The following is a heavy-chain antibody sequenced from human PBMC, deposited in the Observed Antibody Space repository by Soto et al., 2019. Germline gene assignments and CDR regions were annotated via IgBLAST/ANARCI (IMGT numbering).Heavy chain of an antibody. J-gene: IGHJ6*02. D-gene: IGHD3-22*01. CDR3: ARDPYYYDSHYYYGMDG. CDR1: GFSFNRHW. CDR2: IKRDGSEK. Sequence: LRLSCAASGFSFNRHWMSWVRQAPGKGLQWVASIKRDGSEKYYVDSVKGRFTISRDNVKNSLSLQMNSLRAEDTAVYYCARDPYYYDSHYYYGMDGWGQGTTVTVSS. V-gene: IGHV3-7*01.